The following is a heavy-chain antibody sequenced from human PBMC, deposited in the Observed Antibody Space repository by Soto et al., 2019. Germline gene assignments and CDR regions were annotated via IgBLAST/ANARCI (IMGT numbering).Heavy chain of an antibody. Sequence: GXSVKVSFKASCYTFTSYGISWVRQAPVQGLEWMGWISAYNGNTNYAQKLQGRVTMTTETSTSTAYMELRSLRSDDTAVYYCARVWDRYCSSTRCYRYYYYYGMDVWGQGTTVTVS. CDR2: ISAYNGNT. V-gene: IGHV1-18*04. CDR1: CYTFTSYG. CDR3: ARVWDRYCSSTRCYRYYYYYGMDV. D-gene: IGHD2-2*01. J-gene: IGHJ6*02.